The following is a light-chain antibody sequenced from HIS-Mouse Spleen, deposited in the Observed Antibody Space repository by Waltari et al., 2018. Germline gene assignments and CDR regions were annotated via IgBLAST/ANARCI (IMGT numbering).Light chain of an antibody. V-gene: IGLV1-47*01. CDR1: CPNIGSNA. CDR3: AAWDDSLSGYV. CDR2: RNN. Sequence: QSVLTQPPSASGTPGQRVTIPCSGSCPNIGSNAVYWYQQLPGTAPKPLIYRNNQRPSGVPDRFSGSKSGTSASLAISGLRSEDEADYYCAAWDDSLSGYVFGTGTKVTVL. J-gene: IGLJ1*01.